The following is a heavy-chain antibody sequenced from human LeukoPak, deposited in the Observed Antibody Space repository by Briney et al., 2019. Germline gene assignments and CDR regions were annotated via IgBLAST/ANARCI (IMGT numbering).Heavy chain of an antibody. D-gene: IGHD6-13*01. Sequence: PGGSLRLSCAASGFTFSSYGMHWVRQAPGKGLEWVAVISYDGSNKYYADSVKGRFTISRDNAKNSLYLQMNSLRAEDTAVYYCARDQHVQSGIAPMDVWGKGTTVTVSS. V-gene: IGHV3-30*03. CDR1: GFTFSSYG. J-gene: IGHJ6*04. CDR3: ARDQHVQSGIAPMDV. CDR2: ISYDGSNK.